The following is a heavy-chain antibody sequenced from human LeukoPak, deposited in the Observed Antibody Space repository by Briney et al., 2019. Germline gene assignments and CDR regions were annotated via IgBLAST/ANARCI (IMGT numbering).Heavy chain of an antibody. J-gene: IGHJ4*02. D-gene: IGHD6-19*01. Sequence: PSETLSLTCTVSGGSISSYYWSWIRQPPGKGLEWIGYIYYSGSTNYNPSLKSRVTISVDTSKNQFSLKLSSVTAADSAVYYCATAIPGIAVAGGLDYFDYWGQGTLVTVSS. CDR1: GGSISSYY. V-gene: IGHV4-59*01. CDR3: ATAIPGIAVAGGLDYFDY. CDR2: IYYSGST.